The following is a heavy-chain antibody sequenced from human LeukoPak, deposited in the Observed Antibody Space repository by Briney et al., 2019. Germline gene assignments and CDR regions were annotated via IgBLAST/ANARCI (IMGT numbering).Heavy chain of an antibody. V-gene: IGHV4-39*01. Sequence: SETLSLTCTVSGGSISSSSYYWGWIRQPPGKGLEWIGSIYYGGSTYYNPSLKSRVTISVDASKNQFSLKLSSVTAADTAVYYCVTPPHGGYTLGSGYWGQGTLVTVSS. CDR2: IYYGGST. D-gene: IGHD5-12*01. CDR1: GGSISSSSYY. CDR3: VTPPHGGYTLGSGY. J-gene: IGHJ4*02.